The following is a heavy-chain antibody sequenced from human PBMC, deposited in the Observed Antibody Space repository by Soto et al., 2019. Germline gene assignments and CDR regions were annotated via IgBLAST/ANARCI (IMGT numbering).Heavy chain of an antibody. CDR3: AKDVSPLGRNCLDS. Sequence: QVQLVESGGGVVQPGRSLRLSCAGYGFKFGSYGMHWVRQAPGKGLEWVAVTSYDGANPHYADSVKGRFTISRDNSENTLYLQLDSLTTDDTAVYYCAKDVSPLGRNCLDSWGQGTLVTVSS. D-gene: IGHD3-16*01. CDR2: TSYDGANP. J-gene: IGHJ4*02. V-gene: IGHV3-30*18. CDR1: GFKFGSYG.